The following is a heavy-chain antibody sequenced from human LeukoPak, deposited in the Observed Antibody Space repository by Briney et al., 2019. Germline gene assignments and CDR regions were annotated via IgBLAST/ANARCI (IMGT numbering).Heavy chain of an antibody. Sequence: SETLSLTCTVSGGSISNSNYYWGWIRQPPGKGLEWIGNIYYSGSTYYNPSLRSRVTISVDTSKNQFSLKLSSVTAADTAVYYCARATYYYDSSGYFPFDYWGQGTLVTVSS. V-gene: IGHV4-39*07. D-gene: IGHD3-22*01. CDR3: ARATYYYDSSGYFPFDY. J-gene: IGHJ4*02. CDR2: IYYSGST. CDR1: GGSISNSNYY.